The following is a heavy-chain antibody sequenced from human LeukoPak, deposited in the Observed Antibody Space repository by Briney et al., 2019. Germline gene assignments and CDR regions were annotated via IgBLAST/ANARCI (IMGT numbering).Heavy chain of an antibody. CDR3: ARGLIVVVPAAISAYYYYGMDV. CDR1: GGSFSGYY. V-gene: IGHV4-34*01. J-gene: IGHJ6*02. D-gene: IGHD2-2*02. CDR2: INHSGST. Sequence: SETLSLTCAVYGGSFSGYYWSWIRQPPGKGLEWIGEINHSGSTNYNPSLKSRVTISVDTSKKQFSLKLSSVTAADTAVYYCARGLIVVVPAAISAYYYYGMDVWGQGTTVTVSS.